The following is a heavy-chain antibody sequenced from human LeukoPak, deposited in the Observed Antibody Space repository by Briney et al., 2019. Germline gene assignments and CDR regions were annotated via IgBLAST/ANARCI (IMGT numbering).Heavy chain of an antibody. D-gene: IGHD1-26*01. Sequence: ASAKVSCKVSGYTLTELSMHWVRQAPGKGLEWMGGFDPEDGETIYAQKFQGRVTMTEDTSTDTAYMELSSLRSEDTAVYYCATAGIVGATRDFDYWGQGTLVTVSS. CDR2: FDPEDGET. V-gene: IGHV1-24*01. CDR3: ATAGIVGATRDFDY. J-gene: IGHJ4*02. CDR1: GYTLTELS.